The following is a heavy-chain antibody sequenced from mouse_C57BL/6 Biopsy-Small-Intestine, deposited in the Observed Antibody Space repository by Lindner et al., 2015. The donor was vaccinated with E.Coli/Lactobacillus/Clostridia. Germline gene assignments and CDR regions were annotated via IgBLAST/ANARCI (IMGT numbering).Heavy chain of an antibody. V-gene: IGHV1-63*02. J-gene: IGHJ2*01. CDR2: VFPGGGFT. Sequence: VQLQESGAELVRPGTSVKMSCTAAGYTFTNYWISWVKRRPGHGLEWIGDVFPGGGFTNYNENFTGKATLTADTSSNTAYMQLSSLTSEDSAVYFCANYGDYPFDYWGQGTTLTVSS. D-gene: IGHD2-13*01. CDR1: GYTFTNYW. CDR3: ANYGDYPFDY.